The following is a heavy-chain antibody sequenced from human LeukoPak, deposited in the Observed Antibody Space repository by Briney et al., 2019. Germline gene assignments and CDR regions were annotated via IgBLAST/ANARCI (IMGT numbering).Heavy chain of an antibody. CDR1: EFTFSTYS. J-gene: IGHJ4*02. D-gene: IGHD2-2*01. V-gene: IGHV3-21*01. CDR2: ISSSGTYI. Sequence: GGSLRLSCAASEFTFSTYSMSWVRQAPGKGLEWVSPISSSGTYIYYADSVKGRFTISRDNAKNSLYLQMNSLRAEDTAVYYCASIYCSSTSCYAGGVNYWGQGTLVTVSS. CDR3: ASIYCSSTSCYAGGVNY.